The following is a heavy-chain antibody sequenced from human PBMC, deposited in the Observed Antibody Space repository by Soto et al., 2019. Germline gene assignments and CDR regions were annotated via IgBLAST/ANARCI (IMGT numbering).Heavy chain of an antibody. Sequence: GESLKISCKGSGFSFTTYWIGWVRQMPGKGLECMGIIYPRDSDTRYNPSFQGQVTISVDESISTAYLQWRSLETSDTALYYCARAERSHAFDIWGQGTMVTVS. J-gene: IGHJ3*02. CDR3: ARAERSHAFDI. CDR1: GFSFTTYW. CDR2: IYPRDSDT. V-gene: IGHV5-51*01.